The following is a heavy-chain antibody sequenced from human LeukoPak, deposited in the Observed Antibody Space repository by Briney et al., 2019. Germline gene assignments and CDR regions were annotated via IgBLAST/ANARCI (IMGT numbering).Heavy chain of an antibody. Sequence: GGSVKVSCKASGFTFTSSAVQWVRQARGQRLEWIGWIVVGSGNTNYAQKFQERVTITRDMSTSTAYMELSSLRSEDTAVYYCAAIIFGVEKGLDYWGQGTLVTVSS. CDR2: IVVGSGNT. J-gene: IGHJ4*02. CDR1: GFTFTSSA. CDR3: AAIIFGVEKGLDY. D-gene: IGHD3-3*01. V-gene: IGHV1-58*01.